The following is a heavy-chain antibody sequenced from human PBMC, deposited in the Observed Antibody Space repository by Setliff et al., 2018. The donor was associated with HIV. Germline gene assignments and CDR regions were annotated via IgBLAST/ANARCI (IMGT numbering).Heavy chain of an antibody. D-gene: IGHD2-15*01. Sequence: SETLSLTCTVSGASMRGHYGNWIRQPPGKGLEWIGYIYDSGSTNYNPSLASRITMSLDTSKNHFSLKLTYVTAADSAIYYCARGWELLPYWALNVWGKGTTVTVSS. CDR3: ARGWELLPYWALNV. J-gene: IGHJ6*04. V-gene: IGHV4-59*11. CDR2: IYDSGST. CDR1: GASMRGHY.